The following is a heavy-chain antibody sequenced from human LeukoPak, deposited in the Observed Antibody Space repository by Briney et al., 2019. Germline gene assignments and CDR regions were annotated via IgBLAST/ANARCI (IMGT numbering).Heavy chain of an antibody. CDR2: IYYSGST. CDR3: ARYGGAASSWYDPTYYFDY. Sequence: SETLSLTCTVSGGSISSHYWSWIRQPPGKGLEWIGYIYYSGSTNYNPSLKSRVTISVDTSKNQFSLKLSSVTAADTAVYYCARYGGAASSWYDPTYYFDYWGQGTLVTVSS. D-gene: IGHD6-13*01. V-gene: IGHV4-59*11. J-gene: IGHJ4*02. CDR1: GGSISSHY.